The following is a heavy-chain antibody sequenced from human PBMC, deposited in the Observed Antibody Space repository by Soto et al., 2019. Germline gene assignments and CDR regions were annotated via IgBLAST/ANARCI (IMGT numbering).Heavy chain of an antibody. J-gene: IGHJ4*02. CDR2: IYRSGST. CDR3: ARGDYQYSFDY. V-gene: IGHV4-30-2*01. Sequence: TLSLTCTASGGSISTGDFSWSWLRQPPGKGLEWLGYIYRSGSTHYSPSLENRVTISQDRSKNQFSLRLTSVTAADTAVYYCARGDYQYSFDYWGQGTLITVS. D-gene: IGHD4-17*01. CDR1: GGSISTGDFS.